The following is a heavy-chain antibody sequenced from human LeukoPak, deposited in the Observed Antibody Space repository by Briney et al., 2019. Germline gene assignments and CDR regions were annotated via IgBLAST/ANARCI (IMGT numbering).Heavy chain of an antibody. J-gene: IGHJ4*02. V-gene: IGHV3-21*01. D-gene: IGHD3-3*01. CDR1: GGFISSSS. CDR3: AKGFQDYFDY. CDR2: ISSSSSYI. Sequence: PSETLSLTCTVSGGFISSSSYYWGWIRQAPGKGLEWVSSISSSSSYIYYADSVKGRFTISRDNAKNSLYLQMNSLRAEDTAVYYCAKGFQDYFDYWGQGTLVTVSS.